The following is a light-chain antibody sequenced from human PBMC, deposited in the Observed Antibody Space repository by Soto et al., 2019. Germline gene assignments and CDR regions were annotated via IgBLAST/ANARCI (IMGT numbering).Light chain of an antibody. Sequence: EIVLTQSPGTLSLSPGERATLSCRASQSVSNNYLAWYQQKPGQAPRLLIYGASTRASGIPARFSGSGSGTEFTATISSLQSEDSAVYYCQQYNNWPPGTFGQGNRLESK. V-gene: IGKV3-15*01. CDR3: QQYNNWPPGT. CDR1: QSVSNN. J-gene: IGKJ5*01. CDR2: GAS.